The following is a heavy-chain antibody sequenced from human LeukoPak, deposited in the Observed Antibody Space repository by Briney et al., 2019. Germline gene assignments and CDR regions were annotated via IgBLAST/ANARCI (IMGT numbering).Heavy chain of an antibody. Sequence: GSLRLSCSASGFSFSYYNMNWVRQAPGKGLEWVSYISSTSTSIYYADSVMGRFSISRDKNSLYLQMNSLRADDTAVYYCATYPGYTYEVEAPRPARGYWGQGTLVTVSS. CDR3: ATYPGYTYEVEAPRPARGY. J-gene: IGHJ4*02. CDR2: ISSTSTSI. CDR1: GFSFSYYN. D-gene: IGHD5-18*01. V-gene: IGHV3-48*01.